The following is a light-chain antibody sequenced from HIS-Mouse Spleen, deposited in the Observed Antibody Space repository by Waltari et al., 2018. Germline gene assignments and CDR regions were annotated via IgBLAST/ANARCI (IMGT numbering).Light chain of an antibody. CDR3: QAWDSSIYVV. CDR1: KLGAKY. Sequence: SYELTQPPSVSVSPGQTASIPCPGDKLGAKYACWYQQKPGQSPVLVIYQDSKRPSGIPERFSGSNSGNTATLTISGTQAMDEADYYCQAWDSSIYVVFGGGTKLTVL. J-gene: IGLJ2*01. CDR2: QDS. V-gene: IGLV3-1*01.